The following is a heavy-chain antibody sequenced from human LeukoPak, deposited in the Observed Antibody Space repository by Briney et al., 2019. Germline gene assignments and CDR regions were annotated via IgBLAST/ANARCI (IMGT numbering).Heavy chain of an antibody. V-gene: IGHV1-18*01. D-gene: IGHD1-1*01. J-gene: IGHJ4*02. CDR3: ARGPGRGSQRYYFDY. CDR2: ISAYNGNT. CDR1: GYTFTSYG. Sequence: GASVKVSCKASGYTFTSYGISWVRQAPGQGLEWMGWISAYNGNTNYAQKLQGRVTMTTDTSTSTAYMELRSLRSDDTAVYYCARGPGRGSQRYYFDYWGQGTLVTVSS.